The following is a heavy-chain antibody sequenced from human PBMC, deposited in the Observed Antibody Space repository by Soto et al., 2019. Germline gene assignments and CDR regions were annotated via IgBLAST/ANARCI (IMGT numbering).Heavy chain of an antibody. V-gene: IGHV3-23*01. CDR1: GFTFSSYA. D-gene: IGHD5-18*01. CDR3: VKPSSTWIQLRTIWFDP. J-gene: IGHJ5*02. CDR2: ISGSGDST. Sequence: PGGSLRLSCAASGFTFSSYAMNWVRQAPGKGLEWVSGISGSGDSTYYADSVKGRFTISRDNSKNTLYLQMSSLRAEDTAVYYCVKPSSTWIQLRTIWFDPWGQGTLVTVSS.